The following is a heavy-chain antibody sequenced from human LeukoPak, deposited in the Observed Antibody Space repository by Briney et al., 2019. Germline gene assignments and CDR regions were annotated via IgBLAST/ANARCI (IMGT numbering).Heavy chain of an antibody. CDR3: AKDRYYYDSSGLFDY. V-gene: IGHV3-33*06. D-gene: IGHD3-22*01. CDR2: IWYDGSNK. J-gene: IGHJ4*02. CDR1: GFTFSSYG. Sequence: GGSLRLSCAASGFTFSSYGKQWVRQAPGKGLEWVAVIWYDGSNKYYADSVKGRFTISRDNSKNTLYLQMNSLRAEDTAVYYCAKDRYYYDSSGLFDYWGQGTLVTVSS.